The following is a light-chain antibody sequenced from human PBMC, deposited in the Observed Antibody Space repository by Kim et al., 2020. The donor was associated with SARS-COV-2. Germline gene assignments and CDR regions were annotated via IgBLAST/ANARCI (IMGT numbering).Light chain of an antibody. CDR1: SKYVGVFNS. CDR3: SAYAMGSTWV. Sequence: GQSLTISCTATSKYVGVFNSVSWYQQHPGKAPNLIIYDVTKRPSGVSDRFSGSRSGNTASLTISGLLTEDEADYYCSAYAMGSTWVFGGGTQLTVL. CDR2: DVT. J-gene: IGLJ3*02. V-gene: IGLV2-14*04.